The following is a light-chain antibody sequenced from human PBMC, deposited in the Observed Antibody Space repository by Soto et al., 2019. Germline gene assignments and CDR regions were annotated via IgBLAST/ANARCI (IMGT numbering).Light chain of an antibody. CDR3: QQLNSYPLT. J-gene: IGKJ4*01. Sequence: DIQLTQSPSFLSASVGDRVTSTCRASQGISSYLAWHQQKPGKAPKLLIYAASTLQSGVPSRFSGSGSGTEFTLTISILQPEDFATYYCQQLNSYPLTFGGGTKVEIK. CDR1: QGISSY. CDR2: AAS. V-gene: IGKV1-9*01.